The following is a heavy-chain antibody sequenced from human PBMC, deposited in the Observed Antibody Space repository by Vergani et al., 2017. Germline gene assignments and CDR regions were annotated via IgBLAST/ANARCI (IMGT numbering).Heavy chain of an antibody. D-gene: IGHD3-10*01. CDR3: ARDVEPTMVRGVIGDY. CDR2: ISAYNGNT. V-gene: IGHV1-18*01. Sequence: QVQLVQSGAEVKKPGASVKVSCKASGYTFTSSGISWVRQAPGQGLEWMGWISAYNGNTNYAQKLQGRVTMTTDTSTSTAYMELRSLRSDDTAVYYCARDVEPTMVRGVIGDYWGQGTLVTVSS. CDR1: GYTFTSSG. J-gene: IGHJ4*02.